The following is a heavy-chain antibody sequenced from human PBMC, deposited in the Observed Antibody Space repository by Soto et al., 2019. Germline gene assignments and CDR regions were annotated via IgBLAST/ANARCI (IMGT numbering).Heavy chain of an antibody. CDR2: IGGGGGPSA. V-gene: IGHV3-23*01. J-gene: IGHJ4*02. Sequence: GGSLRLSCAASVFTFGSYAMTWVRQAPGKGLEWVSVIGGGGGPSAFYADSVKGRFTISRDNSRNTMYLQMNSLRAEDTAVYYCATYIWGSYRHHFDYWGQGTLVTVSS. CDR1: VFTFGSYA. D-gene: IGHD3-16*02. CDR3: ATYIWGSYRHHFDY.